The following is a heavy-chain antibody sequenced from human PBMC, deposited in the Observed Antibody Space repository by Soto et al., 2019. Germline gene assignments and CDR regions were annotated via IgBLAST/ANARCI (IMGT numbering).Heavy chain of an antibody. Sequence: PGGSLRLSCAASGFTFSSYAMSWVRQAPGKGLEWVSRINSDGSRTSYADSVTGRFTISRDNAKNTLYLQMNSLRVEDTALYYCARETYRGFYFDYWGQGTLVTVSS. D-gene: IGHD4-4*01. CDR1: GFTFSSYA. CDR3: ARETYRGFYFDY. V-gene: IGHV3-74*01. J-gene: IGHJ4*02. CDR2: INSDGSRT.